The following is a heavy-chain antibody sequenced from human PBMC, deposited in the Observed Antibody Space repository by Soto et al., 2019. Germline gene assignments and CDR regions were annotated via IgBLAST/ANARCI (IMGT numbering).Heavy chain of an antibody. Sequence: GGSLRLSCSASGFTFSSYGMNWVRQAPGKGLEWVSSVSSSSNYIYYADSVKGRFTISRDNAKNSLYLQMNSLRADDTAVYYCVRIATTVTTGGKFDYWGQGTLVTVSS. CDR3: VRIATTVTTGGKFDY. CDR1: GFTFSSYG. CDR2: VSSSSNYI. V-gene: IGHV3-21*01. J-gene: IGHJ4*02. D-gene: IGHD4-4*01.